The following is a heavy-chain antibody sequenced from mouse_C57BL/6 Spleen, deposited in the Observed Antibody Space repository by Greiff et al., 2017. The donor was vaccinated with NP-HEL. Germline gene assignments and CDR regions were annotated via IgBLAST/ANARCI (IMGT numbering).Heavy chain of an antibody. CDR2: IDPENGDT. V-gene: IGHV14-4*01. CDR3: TTGIYYGSSYGY. D-gene: IGHD1-1*01. Sequence: EVQLVESGAELVRPGASVKLSCTASGFNIKDDYMHWVKQRPEQGLEWIGWIDPENGDTEYASKFQGKATITADTSSNTAYLQLSSLTSEDTAVYYCTTGIYYGSSYGYWGQGTTLTVSS. J-gene: IGHJ2*01. CDR1: GFNIKDDY.